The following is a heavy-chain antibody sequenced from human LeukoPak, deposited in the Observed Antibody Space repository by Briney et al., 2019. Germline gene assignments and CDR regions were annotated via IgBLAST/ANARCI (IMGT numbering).Heavy chain of an antibody. Sequence: RGGSLRLSCAASGFTFSGSAMHWVRQASGKGLEWVGRIRSKANSYATAYAASVEGRFTISRDDSKNTAYLQMNSLKTEDTAVYYCTRFEYSSSQGGRGTLVTVSS. CDR3: TRFEYSSSQ. CDR2: IRSKANSYAT. J-gene: IGHJ4*02. CDR1: GFTFSGSA. V-gene: IGHV3-73*01. D-gene: IGHD6-6*01.